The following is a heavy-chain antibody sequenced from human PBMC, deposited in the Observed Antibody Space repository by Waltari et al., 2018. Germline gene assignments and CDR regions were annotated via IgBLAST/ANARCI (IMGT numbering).Heavy chain of an antibody. CDR3: ARDPGSYLDY. Sequence: EVQLVESGGGLVKPGGSLRLSCAASGFTFSRYSMNWVRQAPGKGLEWVSSISSSSSYIYYADSVKGRFTISRDNAKNSLYLQMNSPRAEDTAVYYCARDPGSYLDYWGQGTLVTVSS. CDR2: ISSSSSYI. J-gene: IGHJ4*02. CDR1: GFTFSRYS. D-gene: IGHD1-26*01. V-gene: IGHV3-21*01.